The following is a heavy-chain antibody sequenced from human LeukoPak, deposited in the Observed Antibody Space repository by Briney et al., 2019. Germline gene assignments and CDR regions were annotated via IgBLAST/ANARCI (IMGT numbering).Heavy chain of an antibody. Sequence: GGSLRLSCAASGFTFSSYTMHWVRQAPGKGLEWVAVISYDGSNKYYADSVKGRFTISRDNSKNTLYLQMSSLRAEDTAVYYCARGGYSSGWSFMGDYWGQGTLVTVSS. D-gene: IGHD6-19*01. CDR2: ISYDGSNK. V-gene: IGHV3-30-3*01. CDR3: ARGGYSSGWSFMGDY. CDR1: GFTFSSYT. J-gene: IGHJ4*02.